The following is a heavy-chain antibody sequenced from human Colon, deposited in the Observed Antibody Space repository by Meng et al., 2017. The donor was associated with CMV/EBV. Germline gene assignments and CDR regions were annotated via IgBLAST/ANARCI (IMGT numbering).Heavy chain of an antibody. V-gene: IGHV7-4-1*02. D-gene: IGHD4-17*01. Sequence: STFTSYAMHWLRQPPGQGLEWLGWINTTTGNPTYAPGFTGRFVFSLDTSVSTAYLQISSLKAEDTAVYYCAREWLAGDYGSLYFDYWGQGTLVTVSS. CDR1: STFTSYA. CDR3: AREWLAGDYGSLYFDY. J-gene: IGHJ4*02. CDR2: INTTTGNP.